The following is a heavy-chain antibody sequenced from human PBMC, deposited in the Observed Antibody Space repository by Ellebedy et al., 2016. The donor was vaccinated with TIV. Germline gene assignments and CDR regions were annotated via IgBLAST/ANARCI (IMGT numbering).Heavy chain of an antibody. Sequence: ASVKVSCXVSGYNRTELSMHWVRQAPGKGLEWMGGFDPEDGETIYAQKFQGRVTMTEDTSTDTAYMELSSLRSEDTAVYYCALANWGFFDYWGQGTLVTVSS. J-gene: IGHJ4*02. CDR2: FDPEDGET. CDR1: GYNRTELS. V-gene: IGHV1-24*01. D-gene: IGHD7-27*01. CDR3: ALANWGFFDY.